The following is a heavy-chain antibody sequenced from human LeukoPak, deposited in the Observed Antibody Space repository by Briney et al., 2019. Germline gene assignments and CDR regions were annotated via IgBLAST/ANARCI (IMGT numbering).Heavy chain of an antibody. CDR2: IRYDGSNK. J-gene: IGHJ6*03. CDR3: AKVDCSSTSCYEDYYYMDV. CDR1: GFTVSSYG. D-gene: IGHD2-2*01. Sequence: GGSLRLSCAASGFTVSSYGMHWVRQAPGKGLEWVAFIRYDGSNKYYADSVKGRFTISRDNSKNTLYLQMNSLRAEDTAVYYCAKVDCSSTSCYEDYYYMDVWGKGTTVTISS. V-gene: IGHV3-30*02.